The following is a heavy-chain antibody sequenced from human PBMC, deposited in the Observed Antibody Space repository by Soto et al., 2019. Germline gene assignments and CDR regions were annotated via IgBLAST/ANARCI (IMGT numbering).Heavy chain of an antibody. D-gene: IGHD1-26*01. CDR1: GGSISSGGYY. V-gene: IGHV4-31*03. CDR3: ARDRKVGANRVGWFDP. CDR2: IYYSGST. Sequence: PSETLSLTCTVSGGSISSGGYYWSWIRQHPGKGLEWIAYIYYSGSTYYNPSLKSRVIISVDTSKNQFSLKLSSVTAADTAVYYCARDRKVGANRVGWFDPWGQGTLVTVSS. J-gene: IGHJ5*02.